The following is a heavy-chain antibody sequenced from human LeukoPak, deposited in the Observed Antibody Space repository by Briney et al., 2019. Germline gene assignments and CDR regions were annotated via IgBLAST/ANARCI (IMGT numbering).Heavy chain of an antibody. Sequence: GGSLRLSCAASGFTFSDYYMSWIRQAPGKGLEWVSYISSSGSTIYYADSVKGRFTISRDNAKNSLYLQMNSLGAEDTAVYYCARTPWIQPRGGAFDIWGQGTMVTVSS. J-gene: IGHJ3*02. V-gene: IGHV3-11*04. CDR3: ARTPWIQPRGGAFDI. D-gene: IGHD5-18*01. CDR2: ISSSGSTI. CDR1: GFTFSDYY.